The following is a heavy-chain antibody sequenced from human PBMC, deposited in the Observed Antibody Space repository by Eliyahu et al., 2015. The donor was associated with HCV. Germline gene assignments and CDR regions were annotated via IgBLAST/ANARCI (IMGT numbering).Heavy chain of an antibody. CDR2: ISAYXGHT. CDR1: GYSLTNYG. Sequence: QVQLVQSGAEVKKPGASVKVSCKASGYSLTNYGISWVRQAPGQGLEWMGWISAYXGHTNYAQKFQGRVTMNTDTSTSTAYLEMRSLRSDDTAVYYCARDVRDRLTFGGVIVIPGDGIDFWGQGTVVTVSS. D-gene: IGHD3-16*02. J-gene: IGHJ3*01. CDR3: ARDVRDRLTFGGVIVIPGDGIDF. V-gene: IGHV1-18*04.